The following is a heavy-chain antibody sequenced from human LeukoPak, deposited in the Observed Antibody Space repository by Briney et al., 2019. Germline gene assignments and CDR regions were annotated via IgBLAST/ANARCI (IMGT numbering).Heavy chain of an antibody. CDR3: ARVFWDTRELYYFDY. D-gene: IGHD3-3*01. CDR2: INSAGDT. CDR1: GFAISRNF. Sequence: GGSLRLSCAASGFAISRNFMTWVRQAPGKGLEWVSIINSAGDTYYAESVKGRFTISRDHSTNTLYLQMNSLRSEDTAVYYCARVFWDTRELYYFDYWGQGTLVTVSS. V-gene: IGHV3-53*05. J-gene: IGHJ4*02.